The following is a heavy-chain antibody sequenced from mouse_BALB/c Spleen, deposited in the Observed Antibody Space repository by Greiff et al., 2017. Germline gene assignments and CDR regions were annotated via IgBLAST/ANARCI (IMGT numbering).Heavy chain of an antibody. CDR1: GFDFSRYW. D-gene: IGHD1-2*01. Sequence: DVKLQESGGGLVQPGGSLNLSCAASGFDFSRYWMSWARQAPGKGQEWIGEINPGSSTINYTPSLKDKFIISRDNAKNTLYLQMSKVRSEDTALYYCARSRDYYGYGAMDYWGQGTSVTVSS. CDR3: ARSRDYYGYGAMDY. V-gene: IGHV4-2*02. CDR2: INPGSSTI. J-gene: IGHJ4*01.